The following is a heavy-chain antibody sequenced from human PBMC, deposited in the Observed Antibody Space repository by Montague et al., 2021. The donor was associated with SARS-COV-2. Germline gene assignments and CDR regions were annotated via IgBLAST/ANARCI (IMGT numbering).Heavy chain of an antibody. V-gene: IGHV4-39*01. J-gene: IGHJ3*02. CDR1: GGSISSSSYY. CDR3: ARFPTSYYYDSKAAPATPDAFDI. D-gene: IGHD3-22*01. CDR2: IYHSGST. Sequence: SETLSLTCTVSGGSISSSSYYWGWIRQPPGKGLEWIGSIYHSGSTYYNPSLKSRVTISVDTSKNQFSLKLSSVTAADTAVYYCARFPTSYYYDSKAAPATPDAFDIWGQGTMVTVSS.